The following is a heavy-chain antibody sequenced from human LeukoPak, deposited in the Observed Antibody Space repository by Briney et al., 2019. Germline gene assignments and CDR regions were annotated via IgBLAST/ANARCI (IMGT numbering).Heavy chain of an antibody. D-gene: IGHD3-22*01. V-gene: IGHV1-18*01. CDR3: ARDKNYYDSSPLGY. CDR2: ISAYNGNT. Sequence: ASVKVSCKVSGYTLTELSMHWVRQAPGQGLEWMGWISAYNGNTNYAQKLQGRVTMTTDTSTSTAYMELRSLRSDDTAVYYCARDKNYYDSSPLGYWGQGTLVTVSS. CDR1: GYTLTELS. J-gene: IGHJ4*02.